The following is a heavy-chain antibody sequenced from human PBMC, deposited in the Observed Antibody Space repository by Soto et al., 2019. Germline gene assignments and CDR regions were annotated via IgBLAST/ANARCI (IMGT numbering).Heavy chain of an antibody. CDR3: ARRMVPGYYYYYGMDV. D-gene: IGHD3-10*01. Sequence: SETLSLTCPSSGCSISSSIYYWGWIRQPPGKGLEWIGSIYYSGSTYYNPSLKSRVTISVDTSKNQFSLKLSSVTAADTAVYYCARRMVPGYYYYYGMDVWGQGTTVTVSS. CDR1: GCSISSSIYY. V-gene: IGHV4-39*01. CDR2: IYYSGST. J-gene: IGHJ6*02.